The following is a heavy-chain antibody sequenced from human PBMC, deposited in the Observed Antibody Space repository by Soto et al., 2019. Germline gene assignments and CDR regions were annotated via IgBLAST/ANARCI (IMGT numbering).Heavy chain of an antibody. CDR1: VFTFSSNA. CDR2: ISGSGGST. Sequence: PXVSLRLSCAASVFTFSSNAMSWVRQAPGKGLEWVSAISGSGGSTYYADSVKGRFTISRDNSKNTLYLQMNRLRAEDTAVYYCAKKGPGEIYYYYYGRDVWGQGTTVTVSS. CDR3: AKKGPGEIYYYYYGRDV. J-gene: IGHJ6*02. D-gene: IGHD3-10*01. V-gene: IGHV3-23*01.